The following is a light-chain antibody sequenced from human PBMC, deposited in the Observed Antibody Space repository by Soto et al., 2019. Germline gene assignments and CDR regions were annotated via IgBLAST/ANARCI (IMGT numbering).Light chain of an antibody. J-gene: IGLJ1*01. CDR2: AVS. CDR3: SSYTSDSSYV. V-gene: IGLV2-14*01. CDR1: SSDVGLCDY. Sequence: VLTQPASVSGSPGQSITISCTGTSSDVGLCDYVSWYQQHPGKAPQLMIYAVSNRPSGVSNRFSASKSGNTASLFISGLQAEDEADYYCSSYTSDSSYVFGSGTKGTVL.